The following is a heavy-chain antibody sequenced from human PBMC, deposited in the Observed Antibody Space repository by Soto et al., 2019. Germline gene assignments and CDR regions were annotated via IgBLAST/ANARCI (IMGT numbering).Heavy chain of an antibody. CDR3: ARVDSSGWYSFDY. J-gene: IGHJ4*02. Sequence: SETLSLTCTVSGGSISSYYWSWIRQPPGKGLEWIGYIYYSGSTNYNPSLKSRVTISVDTSKNQFSLKLSSVTAADTAVYYCARVDSSGWYSFDYWGQGTLVTVS. D-gene: IGHD6-19*01. V-gene: IGHV4-59*01. CDR1: GGSISSYY. CDR2: IYYSGST.